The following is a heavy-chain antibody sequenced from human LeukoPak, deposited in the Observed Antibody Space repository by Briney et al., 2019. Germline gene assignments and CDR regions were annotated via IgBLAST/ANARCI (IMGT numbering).Heavy chain of an antibody. V-gene: IGHV3-66*01. D-gene: IGHD6-25*01. CDR2: IYSGGST. CDR3: ARDRYGWRLPIDY. CDR1: GFTVSSNY. J-gene: IGHJ4*02. Sequence: GGSLRLSCAASGFTVSSNYMSWVRQAPGKGLEWVSVIYSGGSTYYADSVKGRFTISRDNSKNTLYLQMNSLRAEDTAVYYCARDRYGWRLPIDYWGQGTLVTVSS.